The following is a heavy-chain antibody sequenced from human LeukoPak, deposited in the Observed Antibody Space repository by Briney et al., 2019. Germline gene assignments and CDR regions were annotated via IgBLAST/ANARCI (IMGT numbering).Heavy chain of an antibody. Sequence: SVKVSCKASGGTFSSYAISWVRQAPGQGLEWMGRIIPILGIANYAQKFQGRVTITADKSTSTAYMELGSLRSEDTAVYYCASREHQDIVVVVAATGYWSYWGQGTLVTVSS. J-gene: IGHJ4*02. V-gene: IGHV1-69*04. CDR3: ASREHQDIVVVVAATGYWSY. CDR1: GGTFSSYA. D-gene: IGHD2-15*01. CDR2: IIPILGIA.